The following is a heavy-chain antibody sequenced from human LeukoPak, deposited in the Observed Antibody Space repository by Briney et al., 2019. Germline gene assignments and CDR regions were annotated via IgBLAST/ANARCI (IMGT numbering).Heavy chain of an antibody. CDR3: ARSPRYYNALTGYYIEKWLDP. V-gene: IGHV3-33*08. D-gene: IGHD3-9*01. CDR2: IWHDEINE. Sequence: PGGSLRLSCAASGFTVSSNYMSWVRQAPGKGLEWVAFIWHDEINENYADSVKGRFTIARDNSNNTLYLQMNSLRAEDTAVYYCARSPRYYNALTGYYIEKWLDPWGQGTQVTVSS. J-gene: IGHJ5*02. CDR1: GFTVSSNY.